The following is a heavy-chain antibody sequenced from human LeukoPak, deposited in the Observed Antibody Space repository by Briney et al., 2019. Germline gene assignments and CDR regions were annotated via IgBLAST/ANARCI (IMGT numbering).Heavy chain of an antibody. V-gene: IGHV1-69*13. D-gene: IGHD6-19*01. CDR1: GGTFSSYA. J-gene: IGHJ4*02. CDR3: ARTVAGNLPRLIFDY. Sequence: SVKVSCKASGGTFSSYAISWVRQAPGQGLEWMGGIIPIFGTANYAQKFQGRVTITADESTSTAYMELSSLRSEDTAEYFCARTVAGNLPRLIFDYWGQGTLVTVSS. CDR2: IIPIFGTA.